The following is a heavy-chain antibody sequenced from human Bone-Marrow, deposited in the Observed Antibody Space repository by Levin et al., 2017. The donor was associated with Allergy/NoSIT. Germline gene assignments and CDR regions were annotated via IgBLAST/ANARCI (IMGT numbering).Heavy chain of an antibody. D-gene: IGHD3-3*01. CDR2: IWFDGTNI. CDR3: GRVRFCGKSNCHNWIDT. Sequence: PGGSLRLSCTASGFVFGSYAMDWVRQAPGKGLEWVALIWFDGTNINYSDSVKGRFTISRDNSKNTLYLQMNSLRAEDTAVYYCGRVRFCGKSNCHNWIDTWGQGTLVTVSS. V-gene: IGHV3-33*01. CDR1: GFVFGSYA. J-gene: IGHJ5*02.